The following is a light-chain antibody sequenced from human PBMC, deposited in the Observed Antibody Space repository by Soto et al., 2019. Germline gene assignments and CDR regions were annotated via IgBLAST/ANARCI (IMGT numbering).Light chain of an antibody. CDR2: AAC. V-gene: IGKV3-11*01. CDR1: QSVSNY. CDR3: QQRFDCPKTT. Sequence: EIVLTQSPATLSLSPGERVTLSCRLCQSVSNYLAWYQQKPGPAHRLLVSAACDWATGMPARFSGSGSGTDFTLTISILEPEDFGVFDCQQRFDCPKTTFGHGTRLEI. J-gene: IGKJ5*01.